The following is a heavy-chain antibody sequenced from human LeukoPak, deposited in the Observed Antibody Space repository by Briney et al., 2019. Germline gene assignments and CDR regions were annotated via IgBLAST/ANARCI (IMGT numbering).Heavy chain of an antibody. CDR2: TNTVGSTT. D-gene: IGHD1-7*01. J-gene: IGHJ4*02. CDR3: VAYNWSYPDY. Sequence: PGGSLRLSCAASGFTFSSYYMYWVRQAPGKGPVWVSGTNTVGSTTSYADSVVKGRFTISRDNAKNTLYLQMNSLRAEDTAVYYCVAYNWSYPDYWGQGTLVTVSS. CDR1: GFTFSSYY. V-gene: IGHV3-74*01.